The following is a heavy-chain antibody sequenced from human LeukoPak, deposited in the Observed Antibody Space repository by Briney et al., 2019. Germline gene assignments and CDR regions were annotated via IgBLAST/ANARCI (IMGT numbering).Heavy chain of an antibody. Sequence: SVKVSCKASGGTFSSYAISWVRQAPGQGLEWMGGSIPIFGTANYAQKFQGRVTITTDESTSTAYMELSSLRSEDTAVYYCARGVAARPGLHYFDYWGQGTLVTVSS. CDR1: GGTFSSYA. CDR2: SIPIFGTA. D-gene: IGHD6-6*01. J-gene: IGHJ4*02. CDR3: ARGVAARPGLHYFDY. V-gene: IGHV1-69*05.